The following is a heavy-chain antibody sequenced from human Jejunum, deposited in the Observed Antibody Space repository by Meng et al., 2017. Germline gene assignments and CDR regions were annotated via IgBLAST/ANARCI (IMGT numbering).Heavy chain of an antibody. CDR3: VSGYCSSSNCSFSE. J-gene: IGHJ1*01. D-gene: IGHD2-2*01. Sequence: GESLKISCKGSGYSFPTYWIGWVRQMPGKGLEWMGLTYPGDSDTRYSPSFQGHVTISADKSVSTAFLQWSSLKSSDTALYYCVSGYCSSSNCSFSEWGQGTLVTVSS. V-gene: IGHV5-51*01. CDR2: TYPGDSDT. CDR1: GYSFPTYW.